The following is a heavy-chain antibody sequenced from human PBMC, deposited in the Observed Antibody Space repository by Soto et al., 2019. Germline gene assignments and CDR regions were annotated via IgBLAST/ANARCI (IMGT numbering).Heavy chain of an antibody. CDR1: GVSISSYY. CDR2: IYSGGST. D-gene: IGHD6-13*01. CDR3: ARHNAAGWFAP. Sequence: QVQLQESGPGLVKPSETLSLTCTVSGVSISSYYWSWIRQPPGKGLEWIGYIYSGGSTNYNPSLKRRVSISVDTSKSLFSLTLSSVTAADTAVYYCARHNAAGWFAPWGQGTLVTVSS. J-gene: IGHJ5*02. V-gene: IGHV4-59*08.